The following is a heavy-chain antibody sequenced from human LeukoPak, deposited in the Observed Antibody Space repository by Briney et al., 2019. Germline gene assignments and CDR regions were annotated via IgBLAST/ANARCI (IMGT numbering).Heavy chain of an antibody. CDR3: ARLYCSGGSCYSWGIDY. CDR2: INHRGST. D-gene: IGHD2-15*01. Sequence: SETLSLTCAVYGGSFSGYYWSWIRQPPGKGLEWIGEINHRGSTNYNPSLKSRVTISVDTSKNQFSLKLSSVTAADTAVYYCARLYCSGGSCYSWGIDYWGQGTLVTVSS. V-gene: IGHV4-34*01. J-gene: IGHJ4*02. CDR1: GGSFSGYY.